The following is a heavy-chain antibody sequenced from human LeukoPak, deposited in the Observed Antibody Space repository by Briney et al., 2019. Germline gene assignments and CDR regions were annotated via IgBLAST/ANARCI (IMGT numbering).Heavy chain of an antibody. Sequence: PGRSLRLSCAASGFTFSSYSMNWVRQAPGKGLEWVSYISSSSSTIYYADSVKGRFTISRDNAKNSLYLQMNSLRAEDTAVYYCARDLTGSSSSYYYYYYYMDVWGKGTTVTASS. CDR3: ARDLTGSSSSYYYYYYYMDV. V-gene: IGHV3-48*01. CDR1: GFTFSSYS. J-gene: IGHJ6*03. CDR2: ISSSSSTI. D-gene: IGHD6-13*01.